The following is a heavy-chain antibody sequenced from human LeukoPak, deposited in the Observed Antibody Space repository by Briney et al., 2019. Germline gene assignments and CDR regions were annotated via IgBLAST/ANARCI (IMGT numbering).Heavy chain of an antibody. CDR3: ARARDYGDYVGAFDI. D-gene: IGHD4-17*01. CDR2: IYSGGST. J-gene: IGHJ3*02. V-gene: IGHV3-66*01. CDR1: GFTFSSYA. Sequence: GGSLRLSCAASGFTFSSYAMSWVRQAPGKGLEWVSGIYSGGSTYYADSVKGRFTISRGNSKNTLYLQMNSLRSEDTAVYYCARARDYGDYVGAFDIWGQGTMVTVSS.